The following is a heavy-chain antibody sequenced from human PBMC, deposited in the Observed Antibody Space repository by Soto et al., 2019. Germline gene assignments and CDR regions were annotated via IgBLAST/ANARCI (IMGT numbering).Heavy chain of an antibody. CDR2: IKEDGSEK. Sequence: HPGGSLRLSCADSGFILRNYWMSWVRQAPGMGLQWVASIKEDGSEKYYVDPVKGRFTISRENAKNSLYLQMNSLRAEDTAVYYCARYRPLDPWGQGILVTVSS. J-gene: IGHJ5*02. D-gene: IGHD3-16*02. V-gene: IGHV3-7*03. CDR3: ARYRPLDP. CDR1: GFILRNYW.